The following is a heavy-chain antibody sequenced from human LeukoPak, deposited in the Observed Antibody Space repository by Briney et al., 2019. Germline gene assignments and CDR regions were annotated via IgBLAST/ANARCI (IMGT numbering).Heavy chain of an antibody. Sequence: GGSLRLSCAASGFKFSDYYMSWIRQAPGKGLEWVSYISHTGTTIYYADSVKGRFTISRDNAKNSVYLQMNSLRAEDTAVYYCAKTTVTTFDWYFDLWGRGTLVTVSS. V-gene: IGHV3-11*01. CDR3: AKTTVTTFDWYFDL. J-gene: IGHJ2*01. CDR1: GFKFSDYY. D-gene: IGHD4-17*01. CDR2: ISHTGTTI.